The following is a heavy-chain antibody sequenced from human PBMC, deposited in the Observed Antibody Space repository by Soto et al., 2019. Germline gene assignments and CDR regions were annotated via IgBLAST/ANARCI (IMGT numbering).Heavy chain of an antibody. CDR2: ISSSSSYI. Sequence: VGSLRLSCAASGFTFSSYSMNWVRQAPGKGLEWVSSISSSSSYIYYADSVKGRFTISRDNAKNSLYLQMNSLRAEDTALYYCAKSTGGTANGRDVWGQGTTVTVSS. V-gene: IGHV3-21*04. CDR1: GFTFSSYS. J-gene: IGHJ6*02. CDR3: AKSTGGTANGRDV. D-gene: IGHD2-8*02.